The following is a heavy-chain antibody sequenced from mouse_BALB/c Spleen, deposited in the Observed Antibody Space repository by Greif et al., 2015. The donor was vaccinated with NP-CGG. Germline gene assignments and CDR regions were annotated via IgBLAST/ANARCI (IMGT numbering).Heavy chain of an antibody. CDR3: ARENDGYYYYAMDY. Sequence: QVQLQQSGPELVKPGASVKISCKASGYAFSSSWMNWVKQRPGQGLEWIGRIYPGDGDTNYNGKFKGKATLTADKSSSTAYMQLSSLTSVDSAVYFCARENDGYYYYAMDYWGQGTSVTVSS. CDR1: GYAFSSSW. D-gene: IGHD2-3*01. J-gene: IGHJ4*01. CDR2: IYPGDGDT. V-gene: IGHV1-82*01.